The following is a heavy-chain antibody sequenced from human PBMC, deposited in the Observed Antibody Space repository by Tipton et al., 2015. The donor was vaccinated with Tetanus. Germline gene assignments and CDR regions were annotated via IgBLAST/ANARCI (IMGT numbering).Heavy chain of an antibody. V-gene: IGHV4-39*07. Sequence: GLVKPSETLSLTCTVSGGSISSFNYYWGWIRQPPGKGLEWIGSIYYSGTTYSNPSLGSRVTMSVDTSKIQFSLKLNSVTAADTAVYYCARGIWFGPGPKFYFDSWGQGTLVAVSS. CDR3: ARGIWFGPGPKFYFDS. J-gene: IGHJ4*02. CDR1: GGSISSFNYY. CDR2: IYYSGTT. D-gene: IGHD3-10*01.